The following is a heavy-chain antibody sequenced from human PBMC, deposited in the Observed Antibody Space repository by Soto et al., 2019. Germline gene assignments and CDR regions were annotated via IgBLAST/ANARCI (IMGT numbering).Heavy chain of an antibody. J-gene: IGHJ4*02. CDR2: INPSGGST. D-gene: IGHD4-4*01. CDR1: GYTFSTYY. CDR3: ARHDYNGYYFDY. V-gene: IGHV1-46*01. Sequence: QVQLVQSGAEVKKPGASVKVSCKASGYTFSTYYMHWVRQAPGQGYEWMGIINPSGGSTTYAQKCQGRVTMTRDTSTTTVYMALSSLKSEDTGVYYCARHDYNGYYFDYWGQGTLFTVSS.